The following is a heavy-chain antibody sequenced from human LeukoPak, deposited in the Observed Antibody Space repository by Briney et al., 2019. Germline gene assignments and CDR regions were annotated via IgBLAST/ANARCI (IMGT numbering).Heavy chain of an antibody. V-gene: IGHV1-2*02. CDR1: GYTFTGYY. CDR2: INPNSGGT. CDR3: ARDLIMGSYDTLTGYPENWFDP. J-gene: IGHJ5*02. D-gene: IGHD3-9*01. Sequence: ASVKVSCKASGYTFTGYYMHWVRQAPGQGLEWMGWINPNSGGTNYAQKFQGRVTMTRDTSISTAYMELSRLRSDDTAVYYCARDLIMGSYDTLTGYPENWFDPWGQGTLVTVSS.